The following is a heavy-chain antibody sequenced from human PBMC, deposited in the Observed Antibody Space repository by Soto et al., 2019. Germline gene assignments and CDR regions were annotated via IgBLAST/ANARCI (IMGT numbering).Heavy chain of an antibody. CDR3: ARDATPGSLDYYYGMDV. Sequence: SETLSLTCTVSGGSISSGGYYWSWIRQHPGKGLEWIGDIYYSGSTYYNPSLKSRFTITVDTSKNQFSLKLSSVTAADTAGYYCARDATPGSLDYYYGMDVWGQGTTVTVSS. V-gene: IGHV4-31*03. J-gene: IGHJ6*02. CDR2: IYYSGST. CDR1: GGSISSGGYY. D-gene: IGHD1-1*01.